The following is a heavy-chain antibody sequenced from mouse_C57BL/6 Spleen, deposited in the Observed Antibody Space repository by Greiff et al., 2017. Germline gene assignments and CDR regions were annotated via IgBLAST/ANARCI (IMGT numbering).Heavy chain of an antibody. CDR2: ISSGSSTI. D-gene: IGHD1-1*01. Sequence: EVKLVESGGGLVKPGGSLKLSCAASGFTFSDYGMHWVRQAPEKGLEWVAYISSGSSTIYYAATVKGRFTISRDNAKNTLFLQMTSLRSEDTAMYYCARRGTTVVATRYAMDYWGQGTSVTVSS. J-gene: IGHJ4*01. V-gene: IGHV5-17*01. CDR1: GFTFSDYG. CDR3: ARRGTTVVATRYAMDY.